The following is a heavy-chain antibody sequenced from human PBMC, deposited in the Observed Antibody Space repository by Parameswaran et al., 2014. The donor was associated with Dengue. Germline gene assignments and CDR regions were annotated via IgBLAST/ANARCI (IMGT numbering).Heavy chain of an antibody. J-gene: IGHJ6*03. CDR2: IYYSGST. CDR3: AREWGSGYSSYYYYYMDV. Sequence: RWIRQPPGKGLEWIGCIYYSGSTNYNPSLKSRVTMSVDTSKNQLSLKLNAVTAADTAVYYCAREWGSGYSSYYYYYMDVWGKGTTVTVSS. V-gene: IGHV4-59*01. D-gene: IGHD5-18*01.